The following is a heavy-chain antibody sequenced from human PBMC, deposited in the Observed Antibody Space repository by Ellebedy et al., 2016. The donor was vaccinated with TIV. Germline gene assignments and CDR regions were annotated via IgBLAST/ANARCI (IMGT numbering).Heavy chain of an antibody. CDR1: GFTFDDYA. V-gene: IGHV3-9*01. J-gene: IGHJ6*02. CDR2: ISWNSGSI. CDR3: ARDPFPNGMDV. Sequence: GGSLRLXCAASGFTFDDYAMHWVRQAPGKGLEWVSGISWNSGSIGYADSVKGRFTISRDNAKNSLYLQMNSLRAEDTAVYYCARDPFPNGMDVWGQGTTVTVSS.